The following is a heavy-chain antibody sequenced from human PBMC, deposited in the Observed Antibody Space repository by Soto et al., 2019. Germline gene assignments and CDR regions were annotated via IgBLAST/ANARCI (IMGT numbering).Heavy chain of an antibody. CDR1: GASISGTNYY. V-gene: IGHV4-39*01. D-gene: IGHD1-1*01. Sequence: PSETLSLTCTVSGASISGTNYYWGWIRQPPGKGLDWIGSIHYTENTYYNPSLGSRVTMSVDTSRNQISLTLSSVTAADTAVYYCARAMGQRNRNAFNIWGQGTTVTVSS. CDR2: IHYTENT. CDR3: ARAMGQRNRNAFNI. J-gene: IGHJ3*02.